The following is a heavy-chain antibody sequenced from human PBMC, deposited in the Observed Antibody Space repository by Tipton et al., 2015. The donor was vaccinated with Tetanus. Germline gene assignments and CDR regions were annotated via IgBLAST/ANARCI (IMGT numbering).Heavy chain of an antibody. CDR3: AKDIAPSGQQWLVIDY. Sequence: SLRLSCAASGFTFDDYTMHWVRQDPGKGLEWVSLISWDGGSTYYADSVKGRFTISRDNSKNSLYLQMNSLRTEDTALYYCAKDIAPSGQQWLVIDYWGQGTLVTGSS. CDR2: ISWDGGST. J-gene: IGHJ4*02. CDR1: GFTFDDYT. V-gene: IGHV3-43*01. D-gene: IGHD6-19*01.